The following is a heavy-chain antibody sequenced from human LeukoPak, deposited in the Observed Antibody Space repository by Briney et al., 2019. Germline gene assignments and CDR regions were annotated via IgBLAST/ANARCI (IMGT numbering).Heavy chain of an antibody. CDR1: GGSISSYY. V-gene: IGHV4-59*01. CDR3: ARVRRKVIPYCGGDCPVNWFDP. D-gene: IGHD2-21*02. CDR2: IYYSGST. J-gene: IGHJ5*02. Sequence: SETLSLTCTVSGGSISSYYWSWIRQPPGKGLEWIGYIYYSGSTNYNPSLKSRVTISVDTSKNQFSLKLSSVTAADTAVYYCARVRRKVIPYCGGDCPVNWFDPWGQGTLVTVSS.